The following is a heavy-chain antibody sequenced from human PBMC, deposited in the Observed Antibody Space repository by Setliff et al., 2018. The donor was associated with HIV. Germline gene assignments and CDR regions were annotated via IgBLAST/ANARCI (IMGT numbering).Heavy chain of an antibody. CDR2: IYYSGST. CDR1: GGSISSRGSD. D-gene: IGHD6-19*01. CDR3: ARHVMGAGYYFDY. Sequence: PSETLSLTCTVSGGSISSRGSDWGWIRQPPGKGLEWIGTIYYSGSTYYNSSLKSRVTISVDTSKNQISLKLSSGIAADTAVYYCARHVMGAGYYFDYWGQGTLVTLSS. J-gene: IGHJ4*02. V-gene: IGHV4-39*01.